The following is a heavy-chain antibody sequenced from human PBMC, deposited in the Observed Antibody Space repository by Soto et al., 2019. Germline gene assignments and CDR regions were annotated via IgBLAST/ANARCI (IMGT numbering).Heavy chain of an antibody. CDR1: GFTFSSYW. J-gene: IGHJ6*02. D-gene: IGHD3-10*01. V-gene: IGHV3-74*01. CDR2: MNEDGGTT. Sequence: GGSLRLSCAASGFTFSSYWMHWVRQAPGKGLVWVSRMNEDGGTTDYADSVKGQFTISRDNAENTLYLQMNSLRVEDTAVYYCASDLSGRADVWGQGTTVTVSS. CDR3: ASDLSGRADV.